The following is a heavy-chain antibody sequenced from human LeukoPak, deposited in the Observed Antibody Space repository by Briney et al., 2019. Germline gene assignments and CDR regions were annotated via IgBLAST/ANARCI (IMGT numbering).Heavy chain of an antibody. CDR3: ARHRSGHPFDY. CDR1: GGSFSGYY. V-gene: IGHV4-34*01. Sequence: PSETLSLTCGVYGGSFSGYYWNWLRQPPGKGLEWIGEINPSGSTKYNPSLKSRVTVSVDTSKSQFSLKLTSVTAADTAVYYCARHRSGHPFDYWGQGTLVTVSS. D-gene: IGHD2-15*01. J-gene: IGHJ4*02. CDR2: INPSGST.